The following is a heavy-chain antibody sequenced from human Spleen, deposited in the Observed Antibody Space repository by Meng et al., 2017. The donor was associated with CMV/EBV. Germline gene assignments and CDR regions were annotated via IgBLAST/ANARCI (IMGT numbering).Heavy chain of an antibody. CDR1: GFTFSNYG. CDR3: ARAPTIAAGGFDVTPDAFDL. V-gene: IGHV3-30*02. CDR2: IRYDGSNT. Sequence: GGSLRLSCAAFGFTFSNYGMHWVRRAPGKGLEWLAFIRYDGSNTYYADSVKGRFTISRDNSKNTLYLQMDSLRAEDTAIHYCARAPTIAAGGFDVTPDAFDLWGQGTLVTVSS. D-gene: IGHD6-13*01. J-gene: IGHJ3*01.